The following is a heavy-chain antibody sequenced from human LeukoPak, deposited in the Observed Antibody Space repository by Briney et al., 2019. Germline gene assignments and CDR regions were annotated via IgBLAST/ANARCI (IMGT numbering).Heavy chain of an antibody. J-gene: IGHJ4*02. Sequence: GGSLRLSCAASGFTFSSYAMSWVRQAPGKGLEWVSAISGSGGSTYYADSVKGRFTISRDSSKNTLYLQMNSLRAEDTAVYYCAKDPKYSTLYYFDYWGQGTLVTVSS. V-gene: IGHV3-23*01. CDR1: GFTFSSYA. CDR2: ISGSGGST. CDR3: AKDPKYSTLYYFDY. D-gene: IGHD4-4*01.